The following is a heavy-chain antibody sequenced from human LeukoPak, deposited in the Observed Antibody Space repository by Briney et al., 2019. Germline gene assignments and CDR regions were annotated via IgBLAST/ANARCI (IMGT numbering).Heavy chain of an antibody. CDR3: ARGVRWLQLSYFDY. J-gene: IGHJ4*02. CDR1: GGSISSGVYY. V-gene: IGHV4-31*03. CDR2: VYYSGST. Sequence: PSQTLSLTCPVSGGSISSGVYYWSWIRQHPGKGLEWIGYVYYSGSTYYNPSLKSRVTISVDTSKNQFSLKLSSVTAADTAVHYCARGVRWLQLSYFDYWGQGTLVTVSS. D-gene: IGHD5-24*01.